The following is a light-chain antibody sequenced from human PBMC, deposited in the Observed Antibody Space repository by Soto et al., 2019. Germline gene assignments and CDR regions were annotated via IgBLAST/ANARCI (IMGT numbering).Light chain of an antibody. Sequence: DTVMTQSPAILSVSPVERATLSCRASQSVSSNLAWYQQKPGQAPRLLIYGASTRANGIPARFSGSGSGTEFTLTISSLQYEDFAVYYCQQYNNWPPYTFGQGTKLEIK. CDR2: GAS. CDR1: QSVSSN. V-gene: IGKV3-15*01. CDR3: QQYNNWPPYT. J-gene: IGKJ2*01.